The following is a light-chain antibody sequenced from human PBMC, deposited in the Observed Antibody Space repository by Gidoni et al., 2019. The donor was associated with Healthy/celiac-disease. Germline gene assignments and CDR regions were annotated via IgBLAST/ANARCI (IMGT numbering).Light chain of an antibody. CDR3: QQSYSTPVT. V-gene: IGKV1-39*01. CDR2: AAS. Sequence: DIQTTQSPSSLSASVGDRVTITCRASQSISSYLNWYLQKPGKAPKLLIYAASSLQSGVPSRFSGSGSGTDFTLTISSLQPEDFATYYCQQSYSTPVTFGQGTKVEIK. J-gene: IGKJ1*01. CDR1: QSISSY.